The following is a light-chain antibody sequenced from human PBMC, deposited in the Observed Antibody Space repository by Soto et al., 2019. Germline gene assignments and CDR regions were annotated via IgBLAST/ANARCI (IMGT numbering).Light chain of an antibody. CDR1: NSNIGSNT. J-gene: IGLJ3*02. Sequence: QSVLTQPPSASGTPGQRVTISCSGSNSNIGSNTVNWYQQLPGTAPKLLIYGNSNRPSGVPDRFSGSKSGTSASLAITGLQAEDEADYYCAAWDDSLNGWVFGGGTKLTVL. V-gene: IGLV1-44*01. CDR3: AAWDDSLNGWV. CDR2: GNS.